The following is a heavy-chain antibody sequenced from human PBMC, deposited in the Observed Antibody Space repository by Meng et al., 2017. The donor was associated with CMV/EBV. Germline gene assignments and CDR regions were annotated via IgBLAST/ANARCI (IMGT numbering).Heavy chain of an antibody. Sequence: ASAQVSCYVSGYTLTELSRNWLRQAPGKRLEGMGGFDPEDGETIYAQKFQGRITMTDDTSTDTAYMELSSLRTEDTAVYYCATAAGSRAPGVPFDIWGQGTMVTVSS. V-gene: IGHV1-24*01. CDR2: FDPEDGET. J-gene: IGHJ3*02. D-gene: IGHD2-2*01. CDR3: ATAAGSRAPGVPFDI. CDR1: GYTLTELS.